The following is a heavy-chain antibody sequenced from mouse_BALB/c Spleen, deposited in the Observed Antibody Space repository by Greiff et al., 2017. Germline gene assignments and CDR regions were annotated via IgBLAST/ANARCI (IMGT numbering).Heavy chain of an antibody. V-gene: IGHV1S81*02. CDR2: INPSNGGT. D-gene: IGHD2-2*01. J-gene: IGHJ3*01. CDR1: GYTFTSYY. Sequence: QVHVKQSGAELVKPGASVKLSCKASGYTFTSYYMYWVKQRPGQGLEWIGEINPSNGGTNFNEKFKSKATLTVDKSSSTAYMQLSSLTSEDSAVYYCTRPNYGYDGGFAYWGQGTLVTVSA. CDR3: TRPNYGYDGGFAY.